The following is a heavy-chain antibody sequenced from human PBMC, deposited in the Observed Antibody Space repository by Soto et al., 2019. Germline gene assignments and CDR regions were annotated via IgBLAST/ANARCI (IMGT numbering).Heavy chain of an antibody. Sequence: SETLSLTCTVSGGSIISGGYYWNWIRQHPGKGLEWIGYIYYSGSTYYNPSLKSRGTISVDTSKNQFSLKLSSVTAADTAVYYCAGAQNYDFWSGYLVWFDPWGQATLVTSPQ. V-gene: IGHV4-31*03. CDR3: AGAQNYDFWSGYLVWFDP. D-gene: IGHD3-3*01. CDR1: GGSIISGGYY. CDR2: IYYSGST. J-gene: IGHJ5*02.